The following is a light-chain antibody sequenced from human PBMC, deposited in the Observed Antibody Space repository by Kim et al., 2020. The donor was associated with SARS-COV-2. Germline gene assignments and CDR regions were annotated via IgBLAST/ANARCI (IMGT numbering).Light chain of an antibody. CDR3: KSRDTSGDRLV. Sequence: SSEPTQDPAVSVALGQTVRITCQGDSLRTYYASWYQQKPGQAPALVIYPKNNRPSGIPDRFSGSSSGNTASLTITGAQAEDEADYYCKSRDTSGDRLVFGGGTQLTVL. CDR1: SLRTYY. J-gene: IGLJ2*01. CDR2: PKN. V-gene: IGLV3-19*01.